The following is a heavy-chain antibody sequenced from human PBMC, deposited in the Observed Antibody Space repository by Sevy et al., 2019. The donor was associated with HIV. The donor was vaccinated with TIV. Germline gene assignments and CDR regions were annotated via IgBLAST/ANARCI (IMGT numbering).Heavy chain of an antibody. CDR1: GFTFSSYA. CDR2: ISGSGCST. J-gene: IGHJ6*03. CDR3: TKGNDCSSTSCYKSDYYYYYMDV. D-gene: IGHD2-2*02. V-gene: IGHV3-23*01. Sequence: GGSLRLSCAASGFTFSSYAMSWVRQAPGKGLEWVSAISGSGCSTYYAASVKGGFSISSDNSKKTLYRQMNSLAAEDTAVYYCTKGNDCSSTSCYKSDYYYYYMDVWGKGTTVTVSS.